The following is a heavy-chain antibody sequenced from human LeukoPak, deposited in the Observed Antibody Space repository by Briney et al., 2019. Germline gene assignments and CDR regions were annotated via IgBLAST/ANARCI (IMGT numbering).Heavy chain of an antibody. CDR2: IYYNGDT. CDR3: ARDGGGDGYNNFDY. D-gene: IGHD5-24*01. V-gene: IGHV4-39*07. J-gene: IGHJ4*02. CDR1: GVSVSNRLYY. Sequence: SETLSLTCSVSGVSVSNRLYYWAWIRQPPGKGLEWIGSIYYNGDTYYNPSLKSRVTISVDTSKNQFSLKLSSVTAADTAVYYCARDGGGDGYNNFDYWGQGTLVTVSS.